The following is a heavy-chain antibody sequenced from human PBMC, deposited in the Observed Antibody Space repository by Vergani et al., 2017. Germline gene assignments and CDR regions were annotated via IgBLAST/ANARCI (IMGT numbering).Heavy chain of an antibody. Sequence: QVQLQESGPGLVKPSQTLSLTCTVSGCSFNSGSFYWIWLRQPAGKRLEWIVRIHTNGGTHDNPSLNSRATISVDTSRNQIPQKPTSVTGTDTAIYFCARGNPYVDFDIWGQGTMITVSS. V-gene: IGHV4-61*02. D-gene: IGHD3-16*01. CDR3: ARGNPYVDFDI. J-gene: IGHJ3*02. CDR1: GCSFNSGSFY. CDR2: IHTNGGT.